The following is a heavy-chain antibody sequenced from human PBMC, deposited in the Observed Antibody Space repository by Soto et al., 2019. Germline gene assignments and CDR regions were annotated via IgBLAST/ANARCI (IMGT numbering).Heavy chain of an antibody. Sequence: GASVKVSCKASGYTFTSYDINWVRQATGQGLEWMGWMNPNSGNTGYAQKFQGRVTMTRNTSISTAYMELSSLRSEDTAVYYCARLHISNYDLWSGYRGGYHFDYWGQGTLVTVYS. CDR2: MNPNSGNT. V-gene: IGHV1-8*01. D-gene: IGHD3-3*01. CDR3: ARLHISNYDLWSGYRGGYHFDY. J-gene: IGHJ4*02. CDR1: GYTFTSYD.